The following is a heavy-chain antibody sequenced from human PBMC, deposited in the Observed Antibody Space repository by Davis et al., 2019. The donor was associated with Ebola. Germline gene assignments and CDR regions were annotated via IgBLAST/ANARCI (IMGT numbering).Heavy chain of an antibody. Sequence: SVKVSCKASGGTFSSYSISWVRQAPGQGLEWMGGIIPIFGTANYAQKFQGRVTITADESTSTASMDLSSLRSEDTAVYYCARDRVYDFWSGTLDYWGQGTLVTVYS. D-gene: IGHD3-3*01. CDR2: IIPIFGTA. CDR3: ARDRVYDFWSGTLDY. J-gene: IGHJ4*02. V-gene: IGHV1-69*13. CDR1: GGTFSSYS.